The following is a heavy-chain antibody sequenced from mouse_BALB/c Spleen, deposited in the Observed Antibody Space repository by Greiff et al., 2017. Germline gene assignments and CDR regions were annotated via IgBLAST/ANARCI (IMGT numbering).Heavy chain of an antibody. V-gene: IGHV5-9-3*01. D-gene: IGHD1-2*01. Sequence: EVMLVESGGGLVKPGGSLKLSCAASGFTFSSYAMSWVRQTPEKRLEWVATISSGGSYTYYPDSVKGRFTISRDNAKNTLYLQMSSLRSEDTAMYYCARHVLRLHYAMDYWGQGTSVTVSA. J-gene: IGHJ4*01. CDR2: ISSGGSYT. CDR3: ARHVLRLHYAMDY. CDR1: GFTFSSYA.